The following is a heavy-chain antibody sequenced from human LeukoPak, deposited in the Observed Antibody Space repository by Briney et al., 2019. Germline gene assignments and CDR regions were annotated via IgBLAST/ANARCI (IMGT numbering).Heavy chain of an antibody. J-gene: IGHJ4*02. CDR1: GGSTSSSSYY. CDR3: ARRGGTVTSPFDY. D-gene: IGHD4-17*01. Sequence: SETLSLTCTVSGGSTSSSSYYWGWIRQPPGKGLEWIGTIYYSGSSSYNTSLKSRVTISVDTSKNQFSLKLSSVTAADTAVYYCARRGGTVTSPFDYWGQGTLLTVSS. CDR2: IYYSGSS. V-gene: IGHV4-39*01.